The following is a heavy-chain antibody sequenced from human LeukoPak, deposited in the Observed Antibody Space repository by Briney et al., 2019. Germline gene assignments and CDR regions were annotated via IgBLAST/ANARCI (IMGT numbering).Heavy chain of an antibody. CDR2: IYHSGRT. CDR1: GASVFNHY. V-gene: IGHV4-59*02. J-gene: IGHJ4*02. CDR3: ASLEEYGSTHY. Sequence: SKTLSLNCTVSGASVFNHYWSWIRQPPGKRLEWIGYIYHSGRTKYNPSLQSRVTISVDTSESQFSLKLSSVTAADTAVYYCASLEEYGSTHYWGQGILVAVSS. D-gene: IGHD1-1*01.